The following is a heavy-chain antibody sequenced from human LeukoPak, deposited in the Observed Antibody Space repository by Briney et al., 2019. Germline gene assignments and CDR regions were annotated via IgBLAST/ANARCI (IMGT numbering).Heavy chain of an antibody. CDR2: IYYSGST. J-gene: IGHJ6*02. CDR1: GGSISSGGYY. CDR3: ARDRRDYYYGMDV. V-gene: IGHV4-31*03. Sequence: SQTLSLTCTASGGSISSGGYYWSWIRQHPGKGLEWIGYIYYSGSTYYNPSLKSRVAISVDTSKNQFSLKLSSVTAADTAVYYCARDRRDYYYGMDVWGQGTTVTVSS.